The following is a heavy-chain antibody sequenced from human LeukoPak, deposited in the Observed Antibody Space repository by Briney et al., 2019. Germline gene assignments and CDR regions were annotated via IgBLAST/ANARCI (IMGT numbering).Heavy chain of an antibody. D-gene: IGHD3-22*01. Sequence: SSETLSLTCAVYGGSFSGYYWSWIRQPPGKGLEWIGEINHSGSTNYNPSLKSRVTISVDTSKNQFSLKLSSVTAADTAVYYCARDQRTVPGRSGYYYGGNWFDPWGQGTLVTVSS. CDR2: INHSGST. J-gene: IGHJ5*02. V-gene: IGHV4-34*01. CDR3: ARDQRTVPGRSGYYYGGNWFDP. CDR1: GGSFSGYY.